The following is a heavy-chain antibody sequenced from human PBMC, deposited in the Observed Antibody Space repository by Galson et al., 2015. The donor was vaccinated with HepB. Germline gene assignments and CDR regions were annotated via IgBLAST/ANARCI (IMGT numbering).Heavy chain of an antibody. Sequence: SLRLSCAASGFTFRTYGMHWVRQAPGKGLEWVSVIWYDGGNKYYGDSVKGRFTISRDNSKSTLYLQMNSLRAEDTAVYYCARDAYESSGVIDYWGQGTLVTVSS. CDR3: ARDAYESSGVIDY. CDR2: IWYDGGNK. V-gene: IGHV3-33*01. J-gene: IGHJ4*02. CDR1: GFTFRTYG. D-gene: IGHD3-22*01.